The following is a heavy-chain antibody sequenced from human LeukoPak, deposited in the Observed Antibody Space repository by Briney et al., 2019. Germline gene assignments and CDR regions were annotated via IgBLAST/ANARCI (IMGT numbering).Heavy chain of an antibody. D-gene: IGHD2-15*01. CDR2: INPNSGGT. CDR3: ARDPGYCSGGSCYPVDY. Sequence: ASVKVSCKASGYTFTSYDINWVRQAPGQGLEWMGWINPNSGGTNYAQKFQGRVTMTRDTSISTAYMELSRLRSDDTAVYYCARDPGYCSGGSCYPVDYWGQGTLVTVSS. J-gene: IGHJ4*02. V-gene: IGHV1-2*02. CDR1: GYTFTSYD.